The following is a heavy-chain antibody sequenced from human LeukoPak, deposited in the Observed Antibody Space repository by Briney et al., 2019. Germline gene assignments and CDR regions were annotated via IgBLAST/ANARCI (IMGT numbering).Heavy chain of an antibody. D-gene: IGHD3-16*01. J-gene: IGHJ4*02. Sequence: SETLSLTCTVSGDSMGSYYWSWIRQPPGKGLEWIGYVYYSGSTNYNPSLKSRVTISVDRSKNQFSLKLSSVTAADTAVYYWARLRGDLGDSYFDYWGQGTLVTVSS. CDR2: VYYSGST. V-gene: IGHV4-59*12. CDR3: ARLRGDLGDSYFDY. CDR1: GDSMGSYY.